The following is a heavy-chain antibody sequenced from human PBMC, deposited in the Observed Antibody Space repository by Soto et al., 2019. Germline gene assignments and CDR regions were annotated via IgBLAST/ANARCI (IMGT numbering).Heavy chain of an antibody. J-gene: IGHJ4*02. Sequence: PGGSLRLSCAASGFTFSSYSMNWVRQAPGKGLEWVSYISSSSSTIYYADSVKGRFTISRDNAKNSLYLQMNSLRAEDTAVYYCARDSAYSYGPLDYWGQGTLVTVSS. CDR2: ISSSSSTI. D-gene: IGHD5-18*01. CDR1: GFTFSSYS. V-gene: IGHV3-48*01. CDR3: ARDSAYSYGPLDY.